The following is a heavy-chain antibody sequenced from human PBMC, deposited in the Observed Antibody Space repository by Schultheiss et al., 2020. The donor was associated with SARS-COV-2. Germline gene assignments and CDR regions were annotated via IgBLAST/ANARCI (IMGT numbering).Heavy chain of an antibody. Sequence: LRLSCTVSGGSVSSGGYNWSWIRQPAGKGLEWIGRIYTSGSTNYNPSLKSRVTLSLDTSKKQFSLKLSSVTAADTAVYFCARSSYEYGSFDHWGQGTTVTVSS. J-gene: IGHJ4*03. CDR1: GGSVSSGGYN. CDR2: IYTSGST. CDR3: ARSSYEYGSFDH. V-gene: IGHV4-61*02. D-gene: IGHD2-2*01.